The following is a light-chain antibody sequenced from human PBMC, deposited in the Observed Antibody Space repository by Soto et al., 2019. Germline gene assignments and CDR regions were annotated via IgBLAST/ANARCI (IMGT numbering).Light chain of an antibody. V-gene: IGKV1-12*02. Sequence: DIQMTQSPSSVSASVGDRVSITCRASQDISNWLAWYQQKPGKAPKLLIYSASSLQSGVPSRFSGSGSGTDFTLTISSLHPEDFATYYCLHTSRFPSTFGQGTRVEIK. CDR2: SAS. CDR3: LHTSRFPST. J-gene: IGKJ1*01. CDR1: QDISNW.